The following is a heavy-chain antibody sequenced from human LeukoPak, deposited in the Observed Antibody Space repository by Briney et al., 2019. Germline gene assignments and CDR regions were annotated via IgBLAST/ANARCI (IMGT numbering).Heavy chain of an antibody. CDR3: ARRGPMATGYYYYYMDV. J-gene: IGHJ6*03. D-gene: IGHD3-10*01. Sequence: GGSLRLSCATSGFSFRNYWMHWVRHAPGKGLEWVANIKQDGSEKYYVDSVKGRFTISRDNAKNSLYLQMNSLRAEDTAVYYCARRGPMATGYYYYYMDVWGKGTTVTVSS. CDR2: IKQDGSEK. V-gene: IGHV3-7*01. CDR1: GFSFRNYW.